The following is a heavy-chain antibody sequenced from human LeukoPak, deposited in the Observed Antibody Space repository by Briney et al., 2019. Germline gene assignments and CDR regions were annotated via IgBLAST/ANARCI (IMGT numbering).Heavy chain of an antibody. J-gene: IGHJ4*02. Sequence: GGSLRLSCAASGFTFSSYAMNWVRQAPGKGLEWVAGISSGDRTFHAESVKGRFTVSRDKSKDTLYLQMNSLRAEDTAVYYCAKDATASPYFHWFDNWGQGTQVIVSS. CDR1: GFTFSSYA. CDR3: AKDATASPYFHWFDN. V-gene: IGHV3-23*01. D-gene: IGHD3-9*01. CDR2: ISSGDRT.